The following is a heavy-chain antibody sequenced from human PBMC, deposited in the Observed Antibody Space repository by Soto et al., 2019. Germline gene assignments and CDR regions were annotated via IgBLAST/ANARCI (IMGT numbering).Heavy chain of an antibody. CDR3: ASSPVTGIYYAMDV. V-gene: IGHV4-31*11. CDR2: IYYTGST. J-gene: IGHJ6*02. D-gene: IGHD6-19*01. CDR1: GYSISSGYY. Sequence: PSETLSLTCAVSGYSISSGYYWSWIRQHPGKGLEWIGNIYYTGSTHYDPSLKSRITISLDTSKNQISLKLSSVTAADTAVYYCASSPVTGIYYAMDVWGQGTTVTVSS.